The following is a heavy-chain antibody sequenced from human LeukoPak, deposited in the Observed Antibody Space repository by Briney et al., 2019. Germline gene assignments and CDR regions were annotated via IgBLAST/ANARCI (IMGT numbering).Heavy chain of an antibody. CDR2: ISYDGSNK. Sequence: PGRSLRLSCAASGSTFSSYAMHWVRQAPGKGLEWVAVISYDGSNKYYADSVKGRFTISRDNSKNTLYLQMNSLRAEDTAVYYCARDEDGYNSYWGQGTLVTVSS. CDR3: ARDEDGYNSY. CDR1: GSTFSSYA. J-gene: IGHJ4*02. V-gene: IGHV3-30*01. D-gene: IGHD5-24*01.